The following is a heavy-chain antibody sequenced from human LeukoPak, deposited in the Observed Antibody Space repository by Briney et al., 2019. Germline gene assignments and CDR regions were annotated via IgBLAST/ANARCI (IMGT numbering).Heavy chain of an antibody. CDR3: ARDARSHCGTAACYGPYFDY. J-gene: IGHJ4*02. Sequence: PGGSLRLSCAASGFSFSTSSMSWVRQTPGKGLEWISYIRGSSTTIYYADSVKGRFTISRDNARNSLYLQMNDLRAEDTGVYFCARDARSHCGTAACYGPYFDYWGQGSLVTVFS. V-gene: IGHV3-48*01. CDR2: IRGSSTTI. D-gene: IGHD2-2*01. CDR1: GFSFSTSS.